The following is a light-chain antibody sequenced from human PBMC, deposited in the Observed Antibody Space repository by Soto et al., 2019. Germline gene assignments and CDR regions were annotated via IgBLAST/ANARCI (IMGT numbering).Light chain of an antibody. V-gene: IGKV1-33*01. J-gene: IGKJ4*01. CDR1: QDISNY. CDR2: DAS. CDR3: QQYDSLARFPRVCT. Sequence: DIQMTQSPSSLSASVGDRVTITCQASQDISNYLNWYQQKPGKAPKLLIYDASNLETGVPSRFSGSGSGTDFTVTISCLQPEDIATYYCQQYDSLARFPRVCTFGGGTKLEIK.